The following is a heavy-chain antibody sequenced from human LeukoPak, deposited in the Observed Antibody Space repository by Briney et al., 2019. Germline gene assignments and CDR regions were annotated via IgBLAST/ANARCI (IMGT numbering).Heavy chain of an antibody. Sequence: SETLSLTCTVSGGAISAYYWSWIRQPPGKGLEWIGYIYYSGTTNYNPSLKSRVTISVDTSKNQCSLRLSSVTATDTAVYYCARQTGYNYAYFDQWGRGALVTVSS. CDR2: IYYSGTT. CDR1: GGAISAYY. D-gene: IGHD5-18*01. J-gene: IGHJ4*02. CDR3: ARQTGYNYAYFDQ. V-gene: IGHV4-59*08.